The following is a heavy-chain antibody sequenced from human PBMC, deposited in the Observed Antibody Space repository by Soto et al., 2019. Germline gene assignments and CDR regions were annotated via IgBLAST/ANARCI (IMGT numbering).Heavy chain of an antibody. V-gene: IGHV3-64D*06. Sequence: GGCLSLSCSAAGFIFSTFGMFWVRQGPGRGVEHLSAMFYSGSGSYYADPVSGRFTVSRDNSKNMFYLQMSSLRVEDTALYFCVRGPSRGSSLFGPLDYWGQGTQVTVSS. CDR3: VRGPSRGSSLFGPLDY. J-gene: IGHJ4*02. CDR2: MFYSGSGS. CDR1: GFIFSTFG. D-gene: IGHD3-3*01.